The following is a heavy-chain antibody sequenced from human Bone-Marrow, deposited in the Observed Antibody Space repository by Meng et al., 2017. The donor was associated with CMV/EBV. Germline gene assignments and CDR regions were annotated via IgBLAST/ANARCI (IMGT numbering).Heavy chain of an antibody. CDR1: GFTFSSYG. V-gene: IGHV3-33*01. CDR2: IWYDGSNK. Sequence: GEYLKISCAASGFTFSSYGMHWVRQAPGKGLEWVAVIWYDGSNKYYADSVKGRFTISRDNSKNTLYLQMNSLRAEDTAVYYCASRYCSSTSCYMGLLDYWGQGTLVTVSS. J-gene: IGHJ4*02. CDR3: ASRYCSSTSCYMGLLDY. D-gene: IGHD2-2*01.